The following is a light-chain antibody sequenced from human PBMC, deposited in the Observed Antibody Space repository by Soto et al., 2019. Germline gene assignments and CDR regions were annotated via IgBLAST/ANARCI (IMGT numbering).Light chain of an antibody. CDR3: LLFHGDGQV. CDR1: TGEVTGAYY. V-gene: IGLV7-43*01. Sequence: QTVVTQEPSLTVSPGGTVTLTCASSTGEVTGAYYPNWFQQKPGQAPRALIYSTNNRHSWTPARFSGSLLGGKAALTLSGVQPEDEAEYYCLLFHGDGQVFGGGTKVTVL. J-gene: IGLJ2*01. CDR2: STN.